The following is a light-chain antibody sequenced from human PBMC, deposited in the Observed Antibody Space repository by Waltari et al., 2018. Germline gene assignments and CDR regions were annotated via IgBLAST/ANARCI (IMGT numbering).Light chain of an antibody. J-gene: IGLJ2*01. V-gene: IGLV1-40*01. Sequence: QSVLTQTPSVSGAPGQTVTLSCMGGDTNIGSGYDVQWYQQVPGTAPRLLLYANSNRPSGIPDRFSGSKSGTSASLTISGLQAEDEGDYHCQSYDRTLGGFVIFGGGTK. CDR1: DTNIGSGYD. CDR2: ANS. CDR3: QSYDRTLGGFVI.